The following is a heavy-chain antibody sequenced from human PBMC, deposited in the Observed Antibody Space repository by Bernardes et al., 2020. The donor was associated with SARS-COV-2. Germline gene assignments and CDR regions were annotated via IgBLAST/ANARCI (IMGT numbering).Heavy chain of an antibody. J-gene: IGHJ6*02. V-gene: IGHV3-23*01. CDR1: GFIFSTYF. Sequence: GGSLRLSCAASGFIFSTYFMTWVRQAPGKGLEWVSAISGSGSTTFYVDSVKGRFTISRDNSKKTLYMQMNILRVEDTAVYYCAKAYGYGSGTYYPSGGVDVWGQGTTVTVSS. CDR2: ISGSGSTT. CDR3: AKAYGYGSGTYYPSGGVDV. D-gene: IGHD3-10*01.